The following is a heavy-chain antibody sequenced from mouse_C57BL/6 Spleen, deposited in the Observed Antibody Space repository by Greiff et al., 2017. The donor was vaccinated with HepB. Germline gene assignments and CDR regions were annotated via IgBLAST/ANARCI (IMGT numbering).Heavy chain of an antibody. V-gene: IGHV1-26*01. CDR2: INPNNGGT. J-gene: IGHJ4*01. Sequence: EVQLQQSGPELVKPGASVKISCKASGYTFTDYYMNWVKQSHGKSLEWIGDINPNNGGTSYNQKFKGKATLTVDKDSSTADMELRRLTSEDSAVYYCERRDYDRDYWGQGTSGTVSS. CDR1: GYTFTDYY. CDR3: ERRDYDRDY.